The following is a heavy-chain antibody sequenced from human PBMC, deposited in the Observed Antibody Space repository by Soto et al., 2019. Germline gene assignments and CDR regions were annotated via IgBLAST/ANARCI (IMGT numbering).Heavy chain of an antibody. Sequence: EVQLLESGGGLVQPGGSLRLSCAASGFTFSSYAMSWVRQAPGKGLEWVSAISGSGGSTYYAESVKGRFTISRDNSNNPVYLQMNSLRAEDTAVYYCAKAVKPGCCGGSCYLVSSDYWGQGTLVTVSS. CDR3: AKAVKPGCCGGSCYLVSSDY. V-gene: IGHV3-23*01. D-gene: IGHD2-15*01. CDR2: ISGSGGST. J-gene: IGHJ4*02. CDR1: GFTFSSYA.